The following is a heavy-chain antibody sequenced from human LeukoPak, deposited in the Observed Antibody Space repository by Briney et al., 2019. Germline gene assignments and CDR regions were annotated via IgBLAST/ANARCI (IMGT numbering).Heavy chain of an antibody. CDR3: ARFYYGSGSYYNSYFDY. CDR2: IYPGDSDT. J-gene: IGHJ4*02. Sequence: GESLKISCKGSGYSFTSYWIGWVRQMPGKGLEWMGIIYPGDSDTRYSPSFQGQVTISADKSISTAYLQWSSLKASDTAMYYCARFYYGSGSYYNSYFDYWGQGTLVTVSS. D-gene: IGHD3-10*01. CDR1: GYSFTSYW. V-gene: IGHV5-51*01.